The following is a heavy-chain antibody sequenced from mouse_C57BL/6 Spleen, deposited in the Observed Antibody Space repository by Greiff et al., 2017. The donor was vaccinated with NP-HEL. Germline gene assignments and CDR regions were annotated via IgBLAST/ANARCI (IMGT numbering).Heavy chain of an antibody. CDR3: ARPITTVAGFAY. V-gene: IGHV5-4*03. CDR2: ISDGGSYT. Sequence: EVMLVESGGGLVKPGGSLKLSCAASGFTFSSYAMSWVRQTPEKRLEWVATISDGGSYTYYPDNVKGRFTISRDNAKNNLYLQMSHLKSEDTAMYYCARPITTVAGFAYWGQGTLVTVSA. CDR1: GFTFSSYA. D-gene: IGHD1-1*01. J-gene: IGHJ3*01.